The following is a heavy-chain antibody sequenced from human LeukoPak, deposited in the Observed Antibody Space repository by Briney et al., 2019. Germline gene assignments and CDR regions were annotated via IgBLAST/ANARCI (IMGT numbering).Heavy chain of an antibody. CDR2: INHSGST. J-gene: IGHJ4*02. V-gene: IGHV4-34*01. CDR1: GGSFSGYY. Sequence: PSETLSLSCAVYGGSFSGYYWSWIRQPPGKGLEWIGEINHSGSTNYNPSLKSRVTISVDTSKNQFSLKLSSVTAADTAVYYCARRGYCSGGSCYAVRYWGQGTLVTVSS. D-gene: IGHD2-15*01. CDR3: ARRGYCSGGSCYAVRY.